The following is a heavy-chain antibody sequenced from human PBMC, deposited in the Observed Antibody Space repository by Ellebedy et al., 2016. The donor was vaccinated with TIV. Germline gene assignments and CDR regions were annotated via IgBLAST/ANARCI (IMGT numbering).Heavy chain of an antibody. D-gene: IGHD3-10*02. V-gene: IGHV3-53*01. CDR2: IYSGGNT. Sequence: GGSLRLXXAASGFTVSSNYMSWVRQAPGKGLEWVSVIYSGGNTYYADSVRGRFTVPRDNSKNTLYPQMNSLRAEDTAVYYCARGVFGEFLDYWGQGTLVTVSS. CDR3: ARGVFGEFLDY. CDR1: GFTVSSNY. J-gene: IGHJ4*02.